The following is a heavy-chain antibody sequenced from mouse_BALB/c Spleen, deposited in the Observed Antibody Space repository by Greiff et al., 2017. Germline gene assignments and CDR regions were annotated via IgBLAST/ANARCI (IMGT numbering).Heavy chain of an antibody. J-gene: IGHJ4*01. CDR1: GYTFTSYV. D-gene: IGHD2-2*01. CDR2: INPYNDGT. V-gene: IGHV1-14*01. Sequence: EVQLQQSGPELVKPGASVKMSCKASGYTFTSYVMHWVKQKPGQGLEWIGYINPYNDGTKYNEKFKGKATLTSDKSSSTAYMELSSLTSEDSAVYYCARSRGGYPSYYAMDYWGQGTSVTVSS. CDR3: ARSRGGYPSYYAMDY.